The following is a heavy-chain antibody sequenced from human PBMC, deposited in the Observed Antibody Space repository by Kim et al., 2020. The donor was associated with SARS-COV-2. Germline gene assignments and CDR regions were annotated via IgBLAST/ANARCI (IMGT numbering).Heavy chain of an antibody. D-gene: IGHD6-19*01. J-gene: IGHJ4*02. V-gene: IGHV4-39*01. Sequence: KSRVTISVDTSKNQFSLKLSSVTAADTAVYYCARMPSLIAVAGIIHYFDYWGQGTLVTVSS. CDR3: ARMPSLIAVAGIIHYFDY.